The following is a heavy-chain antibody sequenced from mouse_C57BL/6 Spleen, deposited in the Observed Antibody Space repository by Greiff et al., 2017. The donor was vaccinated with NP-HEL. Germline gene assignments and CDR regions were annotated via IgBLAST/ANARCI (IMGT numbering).Heavy chain of an antibody. V-gene: IGHV1-69*01. CDR3: ARLDSYCTRYFDV. CDR1: GYTFTSYW. CDR2: IDPSDSYT. D-gene: IGHD2-10*01. J-gene: IGHJ1*03. Sequence: QVQLQQPGAELVMPGASVKLSCKASGYTFTSYWMHWVKQRPGQGLEWIGEIDPSDSYTNYNQKFKGKSTLTVDKSSSTAYMQLSSLTSDDSPVYYCARLDSYCTRYFDVWGTGTTVTVSS.